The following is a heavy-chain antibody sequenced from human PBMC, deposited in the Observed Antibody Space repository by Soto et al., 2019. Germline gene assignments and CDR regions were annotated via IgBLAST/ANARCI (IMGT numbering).Heavy chain of an antibody. Sequence: ELLAVTCNDPGGSWTGHFCSWVRQPPGKGLEWIGEVSHSGNTKYYPSLRSRVTLSVDSSKNQISLALTSVTAADTAVYYCARAKFESTGWHQFDIWGQGTLGTVSS. J-gene: IGHJ4*02. CDR2: VSHSGNT. V-gene: IGHV4-34*01. D-gene: IGHD7-27*01. CDR3: ARAKFESTGWHQFDI. CDR1: GGSWTGHF.